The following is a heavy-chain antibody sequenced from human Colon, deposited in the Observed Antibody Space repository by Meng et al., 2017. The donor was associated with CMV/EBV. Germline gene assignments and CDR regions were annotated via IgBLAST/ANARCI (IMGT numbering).Heavy chain of an antibody. V-gene: IGHV3-21*01. J-gene: IGHJ4*02. CDR2: ISRDSSYI. CDR1: GFTFRRYS. D-gene: IGHD1-1*01. CDR3: ARDRLEGAYSGPGF. Sequence: ESLKISCAASGFTFRRYSIDWLRQAPGKGLEWVSSISRDSSYIYYSNSVRGRFTLSRDDAENSMYLQMNSLRAEDTAFYYCARDRLEGAYSGPGFWGQGTLVTVSS.